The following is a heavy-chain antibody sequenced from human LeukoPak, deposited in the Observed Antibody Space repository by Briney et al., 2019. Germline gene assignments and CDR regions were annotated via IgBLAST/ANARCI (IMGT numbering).Heavy chain of an antibody. V-gene: IGHV4-61*05. CDR2: IYYSGST. J-gene: IGHJ3*01. Sequence: SETLSLTCTVSGGSISSSSYYWGWIRQPPGKGLEWIGYIYYSGSTNYNPSLKSRVTISVDTSKNQFSLKLSSVTAADTAVYYCARGLSFGYSYGTDAFDLWGQGTMVTVSS. D-gene: IGHD5-18*01. CDR3: ARGLSFGYSYGTDAFDL. CDR1: GGSISSSSYY.